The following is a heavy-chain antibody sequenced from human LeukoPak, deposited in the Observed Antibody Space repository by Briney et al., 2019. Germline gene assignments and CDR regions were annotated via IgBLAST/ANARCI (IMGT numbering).Heavy chain of an antibody. Sequence: GGSLRLSCAASGFTFNSYYLNWVRQAPGKGLEWVSSISSSSSYIYYADSVKGRFTISRDNAKNSLYLQMNSLRAEDTAVYYCARDFRKEAFDIWGQGTMVTVSS. V-gene: IGHV3-21*01. CDR2: ISSSSSYI. J-gene: IGHJ3*02. CDR1: GFTFNSYY. CDR3: ARDFRKEAFDI. D-gene: IGHD1-14*01.